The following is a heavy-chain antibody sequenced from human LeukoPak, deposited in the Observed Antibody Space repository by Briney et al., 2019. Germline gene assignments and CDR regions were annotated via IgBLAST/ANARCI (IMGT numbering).Heavy chain of an antibody. CDR3: ARDAGGYVSRHFDY. D-gene: IGHD5-12*01. CDR1: GFTFSSYS. Sequence: GGSLRLSCAASGFTFSSYSMNWVRQAPGKGLEWVSYISSSSSTIYYADSVKGRFTFSRDNAKNSLYLQMNSLRAEDTAVYYCARDAGGYVSRHFDYWGQGTLVTVSS. J-gene: IGHJ4*02. CDR2: ISSSSSTI. V-gene: IGHV3-48*04.